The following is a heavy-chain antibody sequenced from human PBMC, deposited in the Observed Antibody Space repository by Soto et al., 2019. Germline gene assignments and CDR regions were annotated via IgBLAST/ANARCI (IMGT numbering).Heavy chain of an antibody. CDR3: ARMYSSGSGWFHP. D-gene: IGHD3-22*01. V-gene: IGHV4-31*03. CDR1: GYSITSGGYY. Sequence: SATLCLTCSLSGYSITSGGYYSSWIRPHPGKGLEWIGSFYSSGSIIYNPSLKSRVSISGDTSRNQFSMTLTSVTAADTALYYCARMYSSGSGWFHPWGQGTLVTVSS. CDR2: FYSSGSI. J-gene: IGHJ5*02.